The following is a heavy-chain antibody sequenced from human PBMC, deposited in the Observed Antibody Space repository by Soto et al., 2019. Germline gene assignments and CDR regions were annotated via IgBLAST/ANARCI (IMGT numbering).Heavy chain of an antibody. CDR2: INHSGST. CDR3: ARLGGYVSVGYYYLWDS. CDR1: DGSMNSDSSY. V-gene: IGHV4-39*01. J-gene: IGHJ4*02. Sequence: QLQLQESGPGLVKPSETLSLTCRVSDGSMNSDSSYWGWIRQPPGKGLEWIGVINHSGSTYYNLSLKGRVTMSVDASRNQYSRKLTSMTAADTAVYYCARLGGYVSVGYYYLWDSWGQGTLVTVSS. D-gene: IGHD3-22*01.